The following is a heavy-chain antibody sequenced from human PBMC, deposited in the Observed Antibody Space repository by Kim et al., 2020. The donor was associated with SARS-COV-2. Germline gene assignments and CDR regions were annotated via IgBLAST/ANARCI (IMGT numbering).Heavy chain of an antibody. D-gene: IGHD6-13*01. CDR1: GFTFSSYD. Sequence: GGSLRLSCAASGFTFSSYDMHWVRQATGKGLEWVSAIGTAGDTYYPGSVKGRFTISRENAKNSLYLQMNSLRAGDTAVDYCARGYSSSWYWAFDIWGQGTMVNVSS. CDR3: ARGYSSSWYWAFDI. J-gene: IGHJ3*02. V-gene: IGHV3-13*01. CDR2: IGTAGDT.